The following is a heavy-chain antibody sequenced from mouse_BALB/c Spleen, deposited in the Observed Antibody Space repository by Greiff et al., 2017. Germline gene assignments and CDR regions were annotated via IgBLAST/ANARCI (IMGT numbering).Heavy chain of an antibody. D-gene: IGHD1-1*01. J-gene: IGHJ4*01. V-gene: IGHV7-3*02. CDR3: ARTPSSYYGSSYAMDY. Sequence: EVQLVESGGGLVQPGGSLRLSCATSGFTFTDYYMSWVRQPPGKALEWLGFIRNKANGYTTEYSASVKGRFTISRDNSQSILYLQMNTLRAEDSATYYCARTPSSYYGSSYAMDYWVKEPQSPSPQ. CDR1: GFTFTDYY. CDR2: IRNKANGYTT.